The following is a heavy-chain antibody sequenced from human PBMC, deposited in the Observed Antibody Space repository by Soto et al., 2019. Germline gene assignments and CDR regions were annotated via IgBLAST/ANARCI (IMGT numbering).Heavy chain of an antibody. V-gene: IGHV3-21*01. CDR1: GFTFSSYS. J-gene: IGHJ6*02. CDR3: ARSPPRYYYYGMDV. CDR2: ISSSSSYI. Sequence: PGGSLRLSCAASGFTFSSYSMNWVRQAPGKGLEWVSSISSSSSYIYYADSVKGRFTISRDNAKNSLYLQMNSLRAEDTAVYYCARSPPRYYYYGMDVWGQGTTVTVSS.